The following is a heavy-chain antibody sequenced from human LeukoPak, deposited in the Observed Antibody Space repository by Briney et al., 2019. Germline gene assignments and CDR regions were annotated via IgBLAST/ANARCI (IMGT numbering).Heavy chain of an antibody. J-gene: IGHJ4*02. Sequence: PSETLSPTCSVSGGSISGGAYSWSWIRQPPGKGLEWIGYIYHSRSTYYNPSLKSRVTMSFDKSTNQFSLRLSSVTAADTAVYFWGRALNTNAIDYWGQGALVTVSS. V-gene: IGHV4-30-2*01. CDR1: GGSISGGAYS. CDR3: GRALNTNAIDY. CDR2: IYHSRST.